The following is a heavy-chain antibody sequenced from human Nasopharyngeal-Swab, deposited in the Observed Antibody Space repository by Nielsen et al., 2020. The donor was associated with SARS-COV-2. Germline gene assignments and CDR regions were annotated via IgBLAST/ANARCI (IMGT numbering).Heavy chain of an antibody. CDR1: GFTFDDYA. Sequence: SLKISCAASGFTFDDYAMHWVRQAPGKGLEWVSGISWNSGSIGYADSVKGRFTIPRDNAKNSLYLQMNSLRAEDTALYYCAKDGGYSYGSYYYYYMEVWGKGTTVTVSS. CDR3: AKDGGYSYGSYYYYYMEV. CDR2: ISWNSGSI. V-gene: IGHV3-9*01. D-gene: IGHD5-18*01. J-gene: IGHJ6*03.